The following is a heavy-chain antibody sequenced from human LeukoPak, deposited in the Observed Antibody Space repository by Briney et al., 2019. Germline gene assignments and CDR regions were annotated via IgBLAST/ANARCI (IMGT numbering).Heavy chain of an antibody. CDR2: ISYDGSNK. Sequence: HPGGSLRLSCAASGFTFSSYAMHWVRQAPGKGLEWVAVISYDGSNKYYADSAKGRFTISRDNSKNTLYLQMNSLRAEDTAVYYCARGGDYYGSGSYWGNDYSGQGTLVTVSS. CDR3: ARGGDYYGSGSYWGNDY. CDR1: GFTFSSYA. J-gene: IGHJ4*02. V-gene: IGHV3-30-3*01. D-gene: IGHD3-10*01.